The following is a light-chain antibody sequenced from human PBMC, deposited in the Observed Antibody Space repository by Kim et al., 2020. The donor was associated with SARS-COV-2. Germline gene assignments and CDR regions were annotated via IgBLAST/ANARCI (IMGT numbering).Light chain of an antibody. CDR1: QSIHTW. CDR3: QQYNNYLT. V-gene: IGKV1-5*03. J-gene: IGKJ1*01. CDR2: KAS. Sequence: DIQMTQSPSTLSASVGDRVTITCRASQSIHTWLAWYQQKPGKVPKLLIYKASTLESGVPSRFSGSGSGTEFTLTISSLQPDDFATYYCQQYNNYLTFGQGTKVDIK.